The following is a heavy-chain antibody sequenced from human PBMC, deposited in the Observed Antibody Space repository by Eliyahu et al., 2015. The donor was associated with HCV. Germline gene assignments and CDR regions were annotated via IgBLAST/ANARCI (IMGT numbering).Heavy chain of an antibody. CDR2: IWSDGSQK. CDR3: ARSGSGWYFDY. J-gene: IGHJ4*02. D-gene: IGHD6-19*01. Sequence: QVQLVESGGDVVQPGRSLRLSCAASGFIFSSYGMHWVRQAPGKGLEWVAVIWSDGSQKYYADSVKGRFTISRDNPKNTLYLQMNSLRAEDTALYYCARSGSGWYFDYWGRGTLVTVSS. V-gene: IGHV3-33*01. CDR1: GFIFSSYG.